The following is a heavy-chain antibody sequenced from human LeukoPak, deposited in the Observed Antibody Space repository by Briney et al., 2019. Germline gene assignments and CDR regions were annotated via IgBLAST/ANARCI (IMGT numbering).Heavy chain of an antibody. CDR1: GFTFSSYYW. CDR2: IKSDEITT. CDR3: ARGKARPFDY. Sequence: GGSLRLSCAASGFTFSSYYWMHWVRQAPGKGLVWVSRIKSDEITTNYADSVKGRFTISRDNSKNTLYLQMNSLRAEDTAVYYCARGKARPFDYWGQGTLVTVSS. J-gene: IGHJ4*02. D-gene: IGHD6-6*01. V-gene: IGHV3-74*01.